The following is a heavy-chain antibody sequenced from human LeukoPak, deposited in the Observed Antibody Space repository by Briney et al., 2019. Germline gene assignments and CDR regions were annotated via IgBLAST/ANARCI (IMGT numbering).Heavy chain of an antibody. CDR3: ARGINYYDSSGYGAPPDY. CDR1: GGSISSSSYY. V-gene: IGHV4-61*02. D-gene: IGHD3-22*01. J-gene: IGHJ4*02. CDR2: IYTSGNT. Sequence: SETLSLTCTVSGGSISSSSYYWSWIRQPAGKGLEWIGRIYTSGNTNYNPSLMSRVAMSVDTSKNQFSLKLTSVTAADTAMYYCARGINYYDSSGYGAPPDYWGQGTPVTVSA.